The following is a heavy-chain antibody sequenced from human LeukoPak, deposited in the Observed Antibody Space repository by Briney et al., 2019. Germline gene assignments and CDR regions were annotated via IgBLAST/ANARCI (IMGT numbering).Heavy chain of an antibody. D-gene: IGHD4-23*01. J-gene: IGHJ4*02. Sequence: GESLKICCKASGYGFTSYWIVWVLQMPGKGLEWMGIIYPGDSNTRYSPSFQGQVTISADKSISTAYLQWSSLKASDTAMYYCASPGPYSGNPPNFDYWGQGTLVTVSS. CDR2: IYPGDSNT. V-gene: IGHV5-51*01. CDR3: ASPGPYSGNPPNFDY. CDR1: GYGFTSYW.